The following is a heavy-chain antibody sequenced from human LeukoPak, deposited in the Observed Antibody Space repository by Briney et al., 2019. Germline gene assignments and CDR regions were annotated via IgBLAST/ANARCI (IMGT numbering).Heavy chain of an antibody. CDR3: ARGHGSGNYYYFDY. CDR2: IIPILGIA. CDR1: GGTFSSYT. Sequence: GSSVKVSCKASGGTFSSYTISWVRQAPGQGLEWMGRIIPILGIANYAQKFQGRVTITADKSTSTAYMELSSLRSEDTAVYYCARGHGSGNYYYFDYWGQGTLVTVSS. V-gene: IGHV1-69*02. D-gene: IGHD3-10*01. J-gene: IGHJ4*02.